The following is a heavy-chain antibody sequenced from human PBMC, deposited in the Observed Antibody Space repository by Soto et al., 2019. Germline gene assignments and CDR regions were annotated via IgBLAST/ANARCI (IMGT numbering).Heavy chain of an antibody. J-gene: IGHJ4*02. V-gene: IGHV3-23*01. CDR3: AKGGYSSSWYHFDY. CDR2: ISGSGGST. D-gene: IGHD6-13*01. Sequence: EVQLLESGGGLVQPGGSLRLSCAASGFTFSSYAMSWVRQAPGKGLEWVSAISGSGGSTYYADSVKGRFTISRDNSKNTLYLHLNSLRAEDTAVYYCAKGGYSSSWYHFDYWGQGTLVTVSS. CDR1: GFTFSSYA.